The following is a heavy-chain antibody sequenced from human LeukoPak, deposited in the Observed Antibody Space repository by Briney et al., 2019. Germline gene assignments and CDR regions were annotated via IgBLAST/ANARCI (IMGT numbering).Heavy chain of an antibody. D-gene: IGHD6-19*01. Sequence: GASVKVSRKASGYTFTGYYMHWVRQAPGQGLEWMGWINPNSGGTNYAQKFQGRVTMTRDTSISTAYMELSRLRSDDTAVYYCARDLKQWLVGDDAFDIWGQGTMVTVSS. J-gene: IGHJ3*02. CDR2: INPNSGGT. CDR1: GYTFTGYY. CDR3: ARDLKQWLVGDDAFDI. V-gene: IGHV1-2*02.